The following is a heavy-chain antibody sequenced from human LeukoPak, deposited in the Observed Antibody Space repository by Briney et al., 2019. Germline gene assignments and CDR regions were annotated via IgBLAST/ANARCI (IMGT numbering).Heavy chain of an antibody. Sequence: GGSLRLSCAASGFTVSSNYMSWVRQAPGKGLEWVSVIYSGGSTYYAASVKGRFTISRDNSQNTLYLQMKSLRAEETAVYYCGRAGGYCTKGICFDFDYWGQGTLVTVSS. J-gene: IGHJ4*02. CDR2: IYSGGST. CDR3: GRAGGYCTKGICFDFDY. D-gene: IGHD2-8*01. CDR1: GFTVSSNY. V-gene: IGHV3-66*02.